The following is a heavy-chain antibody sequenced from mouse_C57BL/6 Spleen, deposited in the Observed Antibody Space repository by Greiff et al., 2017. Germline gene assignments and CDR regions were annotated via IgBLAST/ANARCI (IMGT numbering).Heavy chain of an antibody. D-gene: IGHD2-12*01. J-gene: IGHJ4*01. CDR1: GFTFSDYY. Sequence: EVTLVESGGGLVQSGGSLSRSCAASGFTFSDYYMCWVRQPPGKALEWLGFIRNKANGYTTEYSASVKGRFTFSRDNSKSILYLQMNALRDEDSATYSCARYISYSYYVHYAMDFWAQGTSGTVSS. CDR2: IRNKANGYTT. V-gene: IGHV7-3*01. CDR3: ARYISYSYYVHYAMDF.